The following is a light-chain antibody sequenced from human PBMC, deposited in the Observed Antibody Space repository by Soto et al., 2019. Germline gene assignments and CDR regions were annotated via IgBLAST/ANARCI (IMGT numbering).Light chain of an antibody. CDR2: EVS. V-gene: IGKV2D-29*01. CDR1: QMLLDSDDGNTY. Sequence: DIVMTQTPLSLPVTPVDPASISFRSSQMLLDSDDGNTYLDWYLQKPGQPPHLLIYEVSNRFSGVPDRFSGSGSGTDFTLKISRVEAEDVGVYYCMQRTHVPITFGQGTRLENK. CDR3: MQRTHVPIT. J-gene: IGKJ5*01.